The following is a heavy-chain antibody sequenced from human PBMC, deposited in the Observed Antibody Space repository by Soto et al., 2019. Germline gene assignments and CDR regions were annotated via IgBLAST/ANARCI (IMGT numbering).Heavy chain of an antibody. V-gene: IGHV1-18*01. CDR2: ISAYNGNT. CDR3: ARDPPPPDY. J-gene: IGHJ4*02. Sequence: QVQLVQSGAEVKKPGASVKVSCKASGYTFASYAVSWMRQAPGQGLEWMGWISAYNGNTNYAQKLQGRVTMTTDTSTSTADMELRSLRSDDTAVYYCARDPPPPDYWGQGTLVTVSS. CDR1: GYTFASYA.